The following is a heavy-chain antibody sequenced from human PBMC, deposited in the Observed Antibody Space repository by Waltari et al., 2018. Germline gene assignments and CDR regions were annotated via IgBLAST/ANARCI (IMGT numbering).Heavy chain of an antibody. J-gene: IGHJ1*01. V-gene: IGHV3-72*01. CDR2: VRDKANRYTT. CDR3: SYSGSYKHFQD. Sequence: EVQLVESGGGLVQPGGSLRLSCAASGFTFCDHYMDWVRQAPGKGLEWVGRVRDKANRYTTEYAASVKGRFTISRDDLKNSLFLQMNSLKTEDTAVYYCSYSGSYKHFQDWGQGTLVTVSS. D-gene: IGHD1-26*01. CDR1: GFTFCDHY.